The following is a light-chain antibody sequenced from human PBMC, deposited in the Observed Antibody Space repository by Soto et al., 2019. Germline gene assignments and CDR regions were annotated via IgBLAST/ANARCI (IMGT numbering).Light chain of an antibody. CDR1: ESVDSSY. Sequence: ESVLTQSPGTLSLSPGERATLSCRASESVDSSYLAWYQQKPGQAPRLLMYAAGTRATGIPDRFSGSGSGTDFTLTISRLEPEDYAVYYFQQYGSSPRTFGQGTKLEIK. V-gene: IGKV3-20*01. J-gene: IGKJ2*01. CDR2: AAG. CDR3: QQYGSSPRT.